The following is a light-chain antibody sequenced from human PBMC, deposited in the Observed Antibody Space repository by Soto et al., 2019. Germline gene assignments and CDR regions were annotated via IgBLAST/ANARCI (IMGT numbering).Light chain of an antibody. J-gene: IGLJ3*02. CDR1: SSDVGTYNL. CDR3: CSYAGISTWV. Sequence: SALTQPASVSGSPGQSITISCTGTSSDVGTYNLVSWYQQHPGKAPKLMIYEGSKRPSGDSSRFSGSKSGNTASLTISGLQAEDEADYYCCSYAGISTWVFGGGTKLTVL. V-gene: IGLV2-23*01. CDR2: EGS.